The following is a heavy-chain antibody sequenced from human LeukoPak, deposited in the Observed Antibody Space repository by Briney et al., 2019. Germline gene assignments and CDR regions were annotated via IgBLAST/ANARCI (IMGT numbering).Heavy chain of an antibody. Sequence: SETLSLTCSVSGGSISSYYWSWIRQPPGKGLEWIGYIYYSGSTDYNPSLKSRVTISVDTSKNQFFLTLYSVTAADTAVYYCARLDFSNSLNVYWGQGTLVTVSS. V-gene: IGHV4-59*01. CDR1: GGSISSYY. D-gene: IGHD4-11*01. CDR3: ARLDFSNSLNVY. CDR2: IYYSGST. J-gene: IGHJ1*01.